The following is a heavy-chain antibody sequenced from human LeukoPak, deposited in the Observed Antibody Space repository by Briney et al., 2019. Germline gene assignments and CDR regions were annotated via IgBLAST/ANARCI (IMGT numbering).Heavy chain of an antibody. V-gene: IGHV3-30*18. CDR3: AKVVQIVVVATYGMDV. CDR2: ISYDGSNK. CDR1: GFTFSNYG. Sequence: GGSLRLSCAASGFTFSNYGMHWVRQAPGKGLEWVAVISYDGSNKYYADSVKGRFTISRDNSKNTLYLQMNSLRAEDTAVYYCAKVVQIVVVATYGMDVWGQGTTVTVSS. D-gene: IGHD2-21*01. J-gene: IGHJ6*02.